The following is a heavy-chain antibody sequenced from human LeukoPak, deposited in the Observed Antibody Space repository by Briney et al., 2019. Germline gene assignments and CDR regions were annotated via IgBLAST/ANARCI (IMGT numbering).Heavy chain of an antibody. D-gene: IGHD3-9*01. V-gene: IGHV1-2*02. CDR1: GYRFTGYY. J-gene: IGHJ4*02. CDR2: INPHSGGT. CDR3: AREYYDILTGSLDY. Sequence: ASVKVSCKASGYRFTGYYIHWVRQAPGQGLEWMGWINPHSGGTKFAQKFQGRVTMTRDTSISTAYMEVSRLRSDDAAVYYCAREYYDILTGSLDYWGQGTLVTVSS.